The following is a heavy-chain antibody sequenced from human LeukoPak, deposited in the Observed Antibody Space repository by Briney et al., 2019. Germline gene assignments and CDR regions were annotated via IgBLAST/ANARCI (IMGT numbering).Heavy chain of an antibody. Sequence: GGSLRLSCAASGFTFRSYTMNWVRQAPGKGLEWVSSITSGSSYIYYADSVKGRFSISRDNAKNSLYLQMNRLRVEDTAVYYCRTWKQGYCSGYSCYNAFHIWGQGTMVTVSS. J-gene: IGHJ3*02. CDR1: GFTFRSYT. V-gene: IGHV3-21*01. CDR2: ITSGSSYI. D-gene: IGHD2-15*01. CDR3: RTWKQGYCSGYSCYNAFHI.